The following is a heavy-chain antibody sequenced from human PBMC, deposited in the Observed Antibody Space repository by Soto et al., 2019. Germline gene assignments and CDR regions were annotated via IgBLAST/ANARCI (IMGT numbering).Heavy chain of an antibody. CDR1: GGSISSSSYY. CDR2: IYYSGST. D-gene: IGHD2-15*01. J-gene: IGHJ5*02. CDR3: ARQHIVVVVTVKVGFDP. Sequence: QLQLQESGPGLVKHSETLSLTCTVSGGSISSSSYYWGWIRQPPGKGLEWIGSIYYSGSTYYNPSLKSRVTISVDTSKNQFSLKLSFVTAADTAVYYCARQHIVVVVTVKVGFDPWGQGTLITVSS. V-gene: IGHV4-39*01.